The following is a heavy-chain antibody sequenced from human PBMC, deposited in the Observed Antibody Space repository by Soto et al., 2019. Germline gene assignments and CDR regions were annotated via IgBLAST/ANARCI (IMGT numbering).Heavy chain of an antibody. D-gene: IGHD3-10*01. V-gene: IGHV1-18*01. CDR3: ARVWYDGNSGAFDI. CDR1: GYNFILHG. J-gene: IGHJ3*02. CDR2: ISAYNGNT. Sequence: ASVKVSCKASGYNFILHGISCVRQAPGQGLEWMGWISAYNGNTNYAQNFQDRVTMTTDPSTSTVNMELRSLRSDDTAVYYCARVWYDGNSGAFDIWGQGTKVTVSS.